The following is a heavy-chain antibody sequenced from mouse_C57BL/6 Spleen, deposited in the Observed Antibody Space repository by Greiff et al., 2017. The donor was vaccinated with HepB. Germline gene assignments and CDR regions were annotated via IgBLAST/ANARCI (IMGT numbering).Heavy chain of an antibody. J-gene: IGHJ1*03. Sequence: EVQLQQSGPGLVKPSQSLSLTCSVTGYSITSGYYWNWIRQFPGNKLEWMGYISYDGSNNYNPSLKNRISITRDTSKNQFFLKLNSVTTEDTATYYCARGVAYWYFDVWGTGTTVTVSS. CDR2: ISYDGSN. CDR1: GYSITSGYY. CDR3: ARGVAYWYFDV. V-gene: IGHV3-6*01. D-gene: IGHD1-1*02.